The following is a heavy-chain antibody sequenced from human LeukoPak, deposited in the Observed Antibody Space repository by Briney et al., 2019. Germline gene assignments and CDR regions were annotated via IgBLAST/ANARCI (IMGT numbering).Heavy chain of an antibody. D-gene: IGHD4-17*01. Sequence: SETLSLTCTVSGGSISSYHWSWIRQPAGKGLEWIGRIYISGSTNYNPSLKSRVTMSVDTSKNHLSLKLSSVTAADTAVYYCARQDDYGASQPFDYWGQGTLVTVSS. CDR3: ARQDDYGASQPFDY. V-gene: IGHV4-4*07. CDR1: GGSISSYH. J-gene: IGHJ4*02. CDR2: IYISGST.